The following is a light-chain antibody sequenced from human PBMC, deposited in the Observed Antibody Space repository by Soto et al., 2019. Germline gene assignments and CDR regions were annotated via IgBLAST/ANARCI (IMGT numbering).Light chain of an antibody. Sequence: DIQMTQSPSTLSGSVGARVTITCLASQTISSWLAWYQQKPGKAPKLLIYKASTLKSGVPSRCSGSGSATEFTLTISSLQPDDFATYYCQHYNSYAEAFGQGTKV. CDR2: KAS. CDR1: QTISSW. V-gene: IGKV1-5*03. CDR3: QHYNSYAEA. J-gene: IGKJ1*01.